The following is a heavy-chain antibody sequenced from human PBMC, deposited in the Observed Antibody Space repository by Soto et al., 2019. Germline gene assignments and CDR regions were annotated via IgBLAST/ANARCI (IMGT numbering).Heavy chain of an antibody. Sequence: GGSLRLSCAASGFTFSTYAMTWVGQAPGRGLEWVSTILHDETPFYTDSVKGRFTISRDNVRGTLYLQMNGLRVEDAALYFCAKDLFPTSGQRFFFESWGQGSLVTVSS. CDR1: GFTFSTYA. CDR2: ILHDETP. D-gene: IGHD2-21*01. J-gene: IGHJ4*02. V-gene: IGHV3-23*01. CDR3: AKDLFPTSGQRFFFES.